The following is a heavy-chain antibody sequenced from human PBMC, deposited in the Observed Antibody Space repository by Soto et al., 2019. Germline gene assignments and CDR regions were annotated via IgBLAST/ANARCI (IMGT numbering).Heavy chain of an antibody. CDR3: ARDTQRVDGGWGLDY. Sequence: SETLSLTCTVSGGSISSGDYYWSWIRQPPGKGLEWIGYIYYSGSTYYNPSLKSRVTISVDTSKNQFSLKLSSVTAADTAVYYCARDTQRVDGGWGLDYWGQGTLVTVSS. J-gene: IGHJ4*02. CDR1: GGSISSGDYY. V-gene: IGHV4-30-4*01. CDR2: IYYSGST. D-gene: IGHD1-26*01.